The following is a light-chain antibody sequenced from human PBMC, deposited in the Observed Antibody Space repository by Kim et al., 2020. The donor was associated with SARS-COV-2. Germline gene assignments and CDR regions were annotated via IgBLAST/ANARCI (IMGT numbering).Light chain of an antibody. V-gene: IGLV7-43*01. Sequence: QAVVTQEPSLTVSPGGTVTLTCASSTGAVTTAYYPNWFQHKPGQAPRALIYDTNSRHSWTPGRFSGSLIGGQAALTLSGAQPEDEAEYYCLLSYRGTWVFGGGTQLTVL. CDR1: TGAVTTAYY. CDR2: DTN. J-gene: IGLJ3*02. CDR3: LLSYRGTWV.